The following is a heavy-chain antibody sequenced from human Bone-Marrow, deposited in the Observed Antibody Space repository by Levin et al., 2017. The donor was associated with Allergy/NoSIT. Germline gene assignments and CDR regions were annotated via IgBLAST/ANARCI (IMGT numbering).Heavy chain of an antibody. CDR2: IIPIFGTA. D-gene: IGHD4-23*01. J-gene: IGHJ6*02. Sequence: SVKVSCKASGGTFSSYAISWVRQAPGQGLEWMGGIIPIFGTANYAQKFQGRVTITADESTSTAYMELSSLRSEDTAVYYCARGKYGGKAGVSYYGMDVWGQGTAVTVSS. V-gene: IGHV1-69*13. CDR3: ARGKYGGKAGVSYYGMDV. CDR1: GGTFSSYA.